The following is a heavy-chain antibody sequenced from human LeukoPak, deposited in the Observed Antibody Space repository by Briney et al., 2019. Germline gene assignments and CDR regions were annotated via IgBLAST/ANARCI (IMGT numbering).Heavy chain of an antibody. D-gene: IGHD3-22*01. CDR2: IKSDGKT. Sequence: RGSLRLSCEASGFTFSRYWMHWVRQAPGKGLVWVSRIKSDGKTNYADSVKGRFTISRDNAKNTVSLQMDSLRAEDTGVYYCARAPSEVGGYYPEYFRHWGQGTLVTVSS. J-gene: IGHJ1*01. CDR3: ARAPSEVGGYYPEYFRH. CDR1: GFTFSRYW. V-gene: IGHV3-74*01.